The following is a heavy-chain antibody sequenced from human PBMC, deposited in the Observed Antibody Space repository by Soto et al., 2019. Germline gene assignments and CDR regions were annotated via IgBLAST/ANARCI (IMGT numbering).Heavy chain of an antibody. CDR1: GSPFSSYR. J-gene: IGHJ4*02. V-gene: IGHV3-21*01. Sequence: EVQVVESGGGLVKPGGSLRLSCTAPGSPFSSYRMNWVRQAPGKGLEWVASINNGDEYIYYADSVQGRFTISRDNAKNSLYLQMNSLRAEDTAVYFCARDESAGSSIRYWGQGTLVTVSS. CDR2: INNGDEYI. D-gene: IGHD6-13*01. CDR3: ARDESAGSSIRY.